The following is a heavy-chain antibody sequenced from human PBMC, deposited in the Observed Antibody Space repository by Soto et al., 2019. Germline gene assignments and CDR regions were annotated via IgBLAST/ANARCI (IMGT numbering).Heavy chain of an antibody. D-gene: IGHD2-15*01. CDR2: VIPLFGTP. V-gene: IGHV1-69*01. CDR3: ANERVADMSTGGYFDH. Sequence: QVHLVQSGAEVKKPGSSVKVSCKSSGDTFSNSAFSWVRQAPGQGLEWVGGVIPLFGTPNYAQEFRDRVTITVDESTSTVYLELGSLRSEDTAIYYCANERVADMSTGGYFDHWGQGTPVSVSS. CDR1: GDTFSNSA. J-gene: IGHJ4*02.